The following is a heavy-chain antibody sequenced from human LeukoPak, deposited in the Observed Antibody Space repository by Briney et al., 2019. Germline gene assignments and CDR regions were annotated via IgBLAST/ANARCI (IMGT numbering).Heavy chain of an antibody. V-gene: IGHV4-34*01. CDR3: ARGVGSSSWGVYFDY. Sequence: PSETLSLTCAVYGGSFSGYYWSWIRQPPGKGLEWIGEINHSGSTNYNPSLKSRVTISVDTSKNQFSLKLSSVTAADTAVYYCARGVGSSSWGVYFDYWGQGTLVTVSS. CDR1: GGSFSGYY. J-gene: IGHJ4*02. D-gene: IGHD6-13*01. CDR2: INHSGST.